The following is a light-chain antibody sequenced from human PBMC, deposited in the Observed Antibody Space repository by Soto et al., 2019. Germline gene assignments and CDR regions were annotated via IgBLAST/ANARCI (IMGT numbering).Light chain of an antibody. CDR2: AAS. CDR3: QQLNSYPWT. Sequence: DIQLTQSPSFLSASVGDRVTITCRASQGISSYLAWYQQKPGKDPKLLISAASTLQSGVPSRFSGSGSGTEFTLTISSLQPEDFATYYCQQLNSYPWTFGQGTKVEIK. V-gene: IGKV1-9*01. J-gene: IGKJ1*01. CDR1: QGISSY.